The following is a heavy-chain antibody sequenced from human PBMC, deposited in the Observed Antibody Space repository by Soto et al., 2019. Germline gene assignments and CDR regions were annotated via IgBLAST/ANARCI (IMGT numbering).Heavy chain of an antibody. V-gene: IGHV2-26*01. J-gene: IGHJ6*03. D-gene: IGHD5-12*01. CDR1: GFSLSNARMG. CDR3: AWSGSPSGYDRDYYYYHMDV. CDR2: IFSNDEK. Sequence: QVTLKESGPVLVKPTETLTLTCTVSGFSLSNARMGVSWIRQPPGKALEWLAHIFSNDEKSYSTSLKSRLTISKDTSKSQVVLTMTNMDPVDTATSYCAWSGSPSGYDRDYYYYHMDVWGKGTTVTVYS.